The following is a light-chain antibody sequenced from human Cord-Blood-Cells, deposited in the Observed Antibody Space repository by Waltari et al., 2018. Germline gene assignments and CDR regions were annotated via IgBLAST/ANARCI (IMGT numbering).Light chain of an antibody. Sequence: DIQMTQSPSTLSASVGDRVTITCRASQSISSWLAWYQQKPGKAPKILIYKGSSLESGVPSRFSGSGSGTEFTLTISSLQPDDFATYYCQQYNSYPTFGGGTKVEIK. CDR2: KGS. V-gene: IGKV1-5*03. CDR3: QQYNSYPT. J-gene: IGKJ4*01. CDR1: QSISSW.